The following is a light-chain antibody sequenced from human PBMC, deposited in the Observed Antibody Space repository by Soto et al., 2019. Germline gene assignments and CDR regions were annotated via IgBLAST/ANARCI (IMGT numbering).Light chain of an antibody. CDR1: QSVSSNS. CDR2: GAS. V-gene: IGKV3-20*01. J-gene: IGKJ1*01. CDR3: QQYGGSPPSCT. Sequence: ESVLTQSPGTLSLSPGERATLSCRASQSVSSNSLAWYQQKPGQAPRLLIYGASSRATDTSDRFSGSGSGTVFTLTISRMEPEYFAVYYCQQYGGSPPSCTFGQGTKVEI.